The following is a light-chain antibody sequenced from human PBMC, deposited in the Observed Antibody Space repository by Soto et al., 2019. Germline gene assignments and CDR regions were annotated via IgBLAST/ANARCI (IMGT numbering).Light chain of an antibody. J-gene: IGKJ1*01. Sequence: EIVLTQSPGTLSLSPGERATLSCRASQSVSSSYLAWYQQKPGQAPRLLIYGASSRATGIPDRFSGSGSGTDFTLTISRQESEDFSVYYCQQYGSSPSLVPRTFWQGTKVEIK. CDR1: QSVSSSY. V-gene: IGKV3-20*01. CDR3: QQYGSSPSLVPRT. CDR2: GAS.